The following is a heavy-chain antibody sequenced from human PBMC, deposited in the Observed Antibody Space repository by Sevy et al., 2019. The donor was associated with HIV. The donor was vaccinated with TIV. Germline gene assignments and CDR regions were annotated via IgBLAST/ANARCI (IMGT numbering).Heavy chain of an antibody. CDR2: ISNSGTSM. J-gene: IGHJ4*02. Sequence: GGSLRLSCVASGFTFSSYEMNWVRQAPGKGLEWVSYISNSGTSMYYSDSVKGRFTISRDNARNSLYLQMYSLRAEDTAVYYCARDLPPSATTVAHFDCWGQGTLVTVSS. CDR1: GFTFSSYE. D-gene: IGHD4-17*01. V-gene: IGHV3-48*03. CDR3: ARDLPPSATTVAHFDC.